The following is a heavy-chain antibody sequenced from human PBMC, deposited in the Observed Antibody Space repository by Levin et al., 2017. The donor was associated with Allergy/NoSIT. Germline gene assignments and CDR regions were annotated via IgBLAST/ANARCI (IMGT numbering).Heavy chain of an antibody. CDR2: IYYSGST. D-gene: IGHD5-24*01. CDR3: ARRVRRDGYLDY. CDR1: GGSISSYY. Sequence: GSLRLSCTVSGGSISSYYWSWIRQPPGKGLEWIGYIYYSGSTNYNPSLKSRVTISADTSKNQFSLKLSSVTAADTAVYYCARRVRRDGYLDYWGQGTLVTVSS. J-gene: IGHJ4*02. V-gene: IGHV4-59*01.